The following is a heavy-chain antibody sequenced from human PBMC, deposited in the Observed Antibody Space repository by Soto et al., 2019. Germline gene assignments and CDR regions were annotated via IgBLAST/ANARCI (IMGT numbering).Heavy chain of an antibody. J-gene: IGHJ6*02. Sequence: GASVKVSCKASGGTFSSYAISWVRQAPGQGLEWMGGIIPIFGTANYAQKFQGRVTITADESTSTAYMELSSLRSEDTAVYYCASSTVTDPYYYGMEVWGQGTTVTVSS. CDR3: ASSTVTDPYYYGMEV. V-gene: IGHV1-69*13. CDR1: GGTFSSYA. CDR2: IIPIFGTA. D-gene: IGHD4-17*01.